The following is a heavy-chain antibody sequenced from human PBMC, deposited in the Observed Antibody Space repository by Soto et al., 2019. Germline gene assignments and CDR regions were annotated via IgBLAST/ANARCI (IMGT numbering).Heavy chain of an antibody. CDR3: ARGYCSSTICYIWDNWFDP. CDR1: GGSISSYY. J-gene: IGHJ5*02. D-gene: IGHD2-2*02. CDR2: IYYSGRT. V-gene: IGHV4-59*01. Sequence: PSETLPLPCTVSGGSISSYYWSWIRQPPGKGLEWIGYIYYSGRTNYNPSLKSRVTISVDTSKNQFSLKLSSVTAADTAVYYCARGYCSSTICYIWDNWFDPWGQGTLVTVSS.